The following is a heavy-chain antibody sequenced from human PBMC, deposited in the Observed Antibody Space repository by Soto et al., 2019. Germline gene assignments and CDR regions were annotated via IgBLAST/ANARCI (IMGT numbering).Heavy chain of an antibody. D-gene: IGHD3-22*01. J-gene: IGHJ6*02. CDR3: ARLSYYYDSSGKTGNYYYYGMDV. CDR2: INTNTGNP. CDR1: GYTFTSYA. Sequence: QVQLVQSGSELKKPGASVKVSCKASGYTFTSYAMNWVRQAPGQGLEWMGWINTNTGNPTYAQGFTGRFVFSLDTSVSTAYLQICSLKAEDTAVYYCARLSYYYDSSGKTGNYYYYGMDVWGQGTTVTVSS. V-gene: IGHV7-4-1*01.